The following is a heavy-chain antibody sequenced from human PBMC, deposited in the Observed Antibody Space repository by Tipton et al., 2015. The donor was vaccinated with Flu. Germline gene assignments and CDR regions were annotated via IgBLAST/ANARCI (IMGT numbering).Heavy chain of an antibody. CDR2: VYTIRST. D-gene: IGHD1-14*01. CDR1: GVSINSGSYY. V-gene: IGHV4-61*02. CDR3: ARSRIPEPSPFY. J-gene: IGHJ4*02. Sequence: GLVKPSQTLSLICNVSGVSINSGSYYWTWIRQPAGKGLEWIGHVYTIRSTKYNPSLKSRVTISMDTSKNQFSLKLSSVTAADTAVYYCARSRIPEPSPFYWGQGTRVTVSS.